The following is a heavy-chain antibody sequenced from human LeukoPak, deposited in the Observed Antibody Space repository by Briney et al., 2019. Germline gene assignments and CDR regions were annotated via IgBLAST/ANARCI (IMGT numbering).Heavy chain of an antibody. D-gene: IGHD6-13*01. Sequence: SETLSLTCIVSGASITSGTYYWTWLRQPAGKGLEWIGRIYAGGSTNYNPSLKSRLTMSIDTSKNQFSLKLSSVTAADTAIYYCARVHHPGAAGPWGLDSWGQGILVTVSS. CDR2: IYAGGST. CDR1: GASITSGTYY. CDR3: ARVHHPGAAGPWGLDS. J-gene: IGHJ4*02. V-gene: IGHV4-61*02.